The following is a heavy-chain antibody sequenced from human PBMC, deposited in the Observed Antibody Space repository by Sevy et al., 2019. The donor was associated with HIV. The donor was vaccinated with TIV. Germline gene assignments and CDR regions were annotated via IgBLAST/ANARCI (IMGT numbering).Heavy chain of an antibody. J-gene: IGHJ4*02. D-gene: IGHD6-19*01. V-gene: IGHV3-30-3*01. CDR2: ISYDGSNK. CDR3: ARDLWGRSSGWYFDY. CDR1: GFTFSSYA. Sequence: GGSLRLSCAASGFTFSSYAMHWVRQAPGKGLEWVAVISYDGSNKYYADSVKGRFTISRDNSKNTLYLQMNSLRAEDTAVYYCARDLWGRSSGWYFDYWDQGTLVTVSS.